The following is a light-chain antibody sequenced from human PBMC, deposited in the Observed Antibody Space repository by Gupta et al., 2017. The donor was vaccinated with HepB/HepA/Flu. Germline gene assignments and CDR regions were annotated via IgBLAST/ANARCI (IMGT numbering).Light chain of an antibody. CDR2: ANT. Sequence: QSVLTQPPSASGTPGQRVTISCSGSNSNIGRNVINWYRQLPQTAPKLLIYANTQRPSAVPDRFSASKSGTSASLAISGVQAEDEADYYCATGDDSLNGPVFGGGTKLTVL. CDR1: NSNIGRNV. V-gene: IGLV1-44*01. J-gene: IGLJ2*01. CDR3: ATGDDSLNGPV.